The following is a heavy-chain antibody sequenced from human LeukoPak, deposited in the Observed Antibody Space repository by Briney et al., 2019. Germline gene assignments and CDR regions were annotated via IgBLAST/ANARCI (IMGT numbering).Heavy chain of an antibody. V-gene: IGHV3-23*01. CDR3: ARARNNYDSSGYSALDS. J-gene: IGHJ4*02. CDR1: GFTFNTFA. Sequence: GGSLRLSCAASGFTFNTFAMTWVRQAPGKGLEWVSSISNSGGSTYYADSVKGRFTISRDNSKNTLYLQMNSLRAEDTAVFYCARARNNYDSSGYSALDSWGPGTLVTVSS. CDR2: ISNSGGST. D-gene: IGHD3-22*01.